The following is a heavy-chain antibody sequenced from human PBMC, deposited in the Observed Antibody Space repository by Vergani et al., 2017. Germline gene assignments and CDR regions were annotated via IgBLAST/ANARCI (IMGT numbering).Heavy chain of an antibody. Sequence: VQLVESGGGLVKPGGSLRLSCAASGFTFSSYAMSWVRQAPGKGLEWVSRINSDGSSTSYADSVKGRFTISRDNAKNTLYLQMNSLRAEDTAVYYCARDLPITILGVVIQSNWFDPWGQGTLVTVSS. D-gene: IGHD3-3*01. CDR3: ARDLPITILGVVIQSNWFDP. V-gene: IGHV3-74*01. J-gene: IGHJ5*02. CDR1: GFTFSSYA. CDR2: INSDGSST.